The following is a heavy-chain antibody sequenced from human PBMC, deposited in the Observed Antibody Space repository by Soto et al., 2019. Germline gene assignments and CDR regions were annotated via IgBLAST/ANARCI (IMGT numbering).Heavy chain of an antibody. CDR2: INPSGGST. J-gene: IGHJ6*02. CDR3: ARRNVVLAAYNYSYYGMDV. CDR1: GYTFTSYY. D-gene: IGHD2-15*01. Sequence: ASVKVSCKASGYTFTSYYMHWVRQAPGQGLEWMGIINPSGGSTSYAQKFQGRVTMTRDTSTSTVYMELSSLRSEDTAVYYCARRNVVLAAYNYSYYGMDVWGQGTTVTVSS. V-gene: IGHV1-46*01.